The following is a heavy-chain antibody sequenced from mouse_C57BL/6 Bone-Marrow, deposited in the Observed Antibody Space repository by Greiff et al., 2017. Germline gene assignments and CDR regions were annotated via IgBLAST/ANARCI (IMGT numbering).Heavy chain of an antibody. J-gene: IGHJ2*01. V-gene: IGHV1-19*01. CDR2: INPYNGGT. D-gene: IGHD1-1*01. CDR1: GYTFTDYY. CDR3: ARQGDYYEGGY. Sequence: EVQLQQSGPVLVKPGASVKMSCKASGYTFTDYYMNWVKQSHGKSLEWIGVINPYNGGTSYNQKFKGKATLTVDKSSSTAYMELNSLTSEDSAVYYCARQGDYYEGGYWGQGTTLTVSS.